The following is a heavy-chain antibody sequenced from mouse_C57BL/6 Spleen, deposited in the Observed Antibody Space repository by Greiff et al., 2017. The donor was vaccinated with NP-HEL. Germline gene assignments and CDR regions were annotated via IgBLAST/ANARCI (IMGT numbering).Heavy chain of an antibody. CDR3: ARSLLIDFDV. CDR2: IDPSDSYT. D-gene: IGHD1-1*01. Sequence: VQLQQPGAELVRPGTSVKLSCKASGYTFTSYWMHWVKQRPGQGLEWIGVIDPSDSYTNYNQKFKGKATLTVDTSSSTAYMQLSSLTSEDSAVYYCARSLLIDFDVWGTGTTVTVSS. V-gene: IGHV1-59*01. J-gene: IGHJ1*03. CDR1: GYTFTSYW.